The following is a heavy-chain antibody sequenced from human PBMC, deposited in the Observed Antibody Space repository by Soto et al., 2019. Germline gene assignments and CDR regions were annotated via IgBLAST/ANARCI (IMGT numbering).Heavy chain of an antibody. Sequence: GXSLRLACAAAGFTLGSYGGHCIRQAPGKGLVWVSRINNDGSSTSYADSVKGRLTISRDNAKNTLYLQVNSLRAEDTAVYYCASGGVAGSGTLYHDYWGRGTLVTVSS. CDR3: ASGGVAGSGTLYHDY. V-gene: IGHV3-74*01. J-gene: IGHJ4*02. CDR1: GFTLGSYG. CDR2: INNDGSST. D-gene: IGHD3-10*01.